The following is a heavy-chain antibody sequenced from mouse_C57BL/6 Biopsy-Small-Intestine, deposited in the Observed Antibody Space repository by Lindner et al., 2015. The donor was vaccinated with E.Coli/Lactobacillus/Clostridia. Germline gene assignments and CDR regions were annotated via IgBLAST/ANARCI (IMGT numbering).Heavy chain of an antibody. Sequence: SVKVSCKASGDTFTDYFIHWVRQAPGQGLEWMGWINPNGGGTNYAQKFRGRVTMTRDTSIGTIYMELSRLTSDDTAMYYCARDPQKYNVPSHFDYWGQGTLVTVSS. D-gene: IGHD1-3*01. CDR3: ARDPQKYNVPSHFDY. J-gene: IGHJ4*01. CDR1: GDTFTDYF. CDR2: INPNGGGT. V-gene: IGHV1S55*01.